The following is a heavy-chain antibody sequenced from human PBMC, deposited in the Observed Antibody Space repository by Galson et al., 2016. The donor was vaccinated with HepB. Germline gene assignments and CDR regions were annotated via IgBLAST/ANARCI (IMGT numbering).Heavy chain of an antibody. CDR3: ASAYLYSYLGDY. CDR1: GFTFGSYA. Sequence: SLRLSCAASGFTFGSYAMTWVRQAPGKGLVWVSRINSDGTSSDYADSVKGRFTISRENAQNMLYLQMNSLRAEDTAVYFCASAYLYSYLGDYWGQGTLVTVSS. CDR2: INSDGTSS. D-gene: IGHD3-16*02. J-gene: IGHJ4*02. V-gene: IGHV3-74*01.